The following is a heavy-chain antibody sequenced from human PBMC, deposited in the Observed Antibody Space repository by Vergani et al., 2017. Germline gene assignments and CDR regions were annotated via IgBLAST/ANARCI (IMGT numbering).Heavy chain of an antibody. D-gene: IGHD3-22*01. J-gene: IGHJ4*02. CDR2: IRSKAYGGTT. CDR1: GFTFGDYA. Sequence: EVQLVESGGGLVKPGRSLRLSCTASGFTFGDYAMSWFRQAPGKGLEWVGFIRSKAYGGTTEYAASVKGRFTISRDDSKSIAYLQMNSLKTEDTAVYYCTRYYYDSSGYAAQXFDYWGQGTLVTVSS. V-gene: IGHV3-49*05. CDR3: TRYYYDSSGYAAQXFDY.